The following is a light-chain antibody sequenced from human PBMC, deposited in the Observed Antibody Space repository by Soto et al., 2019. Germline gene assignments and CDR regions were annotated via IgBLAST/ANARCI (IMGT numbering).Light chain of an antibody. Sequence: EVVLTQSPDTLSLSPGDRATLSCRASQSVSTYLAWYQQKPGQAPRLLIYDASNRATGIPARFSGSGSGTDFTLTISSLEPEDFAVYYCQQRSDWPPITSGQGTRLDI. CDR3: QQRSDWPPIT. CDR2: DAS. V-gene: IGKV3-11*01. J-gene: IGKJ5*01. CDR1: QSVSTY.